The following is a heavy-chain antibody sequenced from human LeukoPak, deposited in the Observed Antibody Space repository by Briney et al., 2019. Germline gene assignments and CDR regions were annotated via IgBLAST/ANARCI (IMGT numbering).Heavy chain of an antibody. CDR1: GFSFDDYA. J-gene: IGHJ4*02. CDR2: ISWNSGTI. Sequence: GGSLRLSCAASGFSFDDYAMHWVRQAPGKGLEWVSGISWNSGTIGYADSVKGRFTISRDNAKNSLYLQMSSLRAEDMALYYCAKGVGATYLYYFDYWGQGTLVTVSS. CDR3: AKGVGATYLYYFDY. V-gene: IGHV3-9*03. D-gene: IGHD1-26*01.